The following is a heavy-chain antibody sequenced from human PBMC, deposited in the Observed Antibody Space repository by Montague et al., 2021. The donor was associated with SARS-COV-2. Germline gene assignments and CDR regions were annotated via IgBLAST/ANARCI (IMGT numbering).Heavy chain of an antibody. CDR2: IYYSGST. V-gene: IGHV4-39*01. D-gene: IGHD6-6*01. CDR3: ARGRRIAARPSEGYFDV. CDR1: GSSISSSSYY. J-gene: IGHJ2*01. Sequence: SETLSLTCTVSGSSISSSSYYWGWIRQPPGKGLEWIGSIYYSGSTYYNPSLKSRVTISVDTSKNQFSLKLSSVTAADTAVYYCARGRRIAARPSEGYFDVWGRGTLVTVSS.